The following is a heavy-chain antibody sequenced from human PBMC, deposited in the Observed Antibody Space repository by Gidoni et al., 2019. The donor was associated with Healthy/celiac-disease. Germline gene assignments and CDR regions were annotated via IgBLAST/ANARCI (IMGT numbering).Heavy chain of an antibody. CDR2: ISYDGSNK. V-gene: IGHV3-30*18. D-gene: IGHD1-26*01. J-gene: IGHJ4*02. Sequence: VQLVESGGGVVQPGRSLRLSCAASGFTFRSYGMHWVRQAPGKGLEWVAVISYDGSNKYYADSVKGRFTISRDNSKNTLYLQMNSLRAEDKAVYYCAKDQGKKWEIYNFDYWGQGTLVTVSS. CDR1: GFTFRSYG. CDR3: AKDQGKKWEIYNFDY.